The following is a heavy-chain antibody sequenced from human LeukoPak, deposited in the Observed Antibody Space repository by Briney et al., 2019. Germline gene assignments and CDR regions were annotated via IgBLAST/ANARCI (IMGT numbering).Heavy chain of an antibody. Sequence: SVKLSCKTSGGTFNNSAISWVRQAPGQGLEWLRGIMPLFGTAGYAKKFQGRVTITKDESTRTVYLELTSLTSDDTAVYYCARDVHGDYGSGWFDPWGQGTLVSVSS. V-gene: IGHV1-69*05. CDR1: GGTFNNSA. CDR3: ARDVHGDYGSGWFDP. J-gene: IGHJ5*02. D-gene: IGHD4-17*01. CDR2: IMPLFGTA.